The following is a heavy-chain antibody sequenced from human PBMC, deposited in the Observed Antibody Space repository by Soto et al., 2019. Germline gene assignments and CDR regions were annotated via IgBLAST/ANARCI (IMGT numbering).Heavy chain of an antibody. V-gene: IGHV1-8*01. J-gene: IGHJ5*02. CDR1: GYSFTSYD. Sequence: QEPLVQSGAVVKEPGASVTVSCQASGYSFTSYDINWVRQAAGQGLEWMGWLNTNSGRTGYAQKFQGRVTMTMDTSSSTAYMELNSLRSDDTAVYYCARVPASLDPWGQGTLVTVSS. CDR2: LNTNSGRT. CDR3: ARVPASLDP.